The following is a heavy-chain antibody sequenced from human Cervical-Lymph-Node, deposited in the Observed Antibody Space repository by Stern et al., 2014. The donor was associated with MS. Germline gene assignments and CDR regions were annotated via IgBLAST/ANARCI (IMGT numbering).Heavy chain of an antibody. CDR1: GYSFTHFA. CDR2: INTNTGNP. CDR3: ARDPHDYGDRFDY. J-gene: IGHJ4*02. Sequence: VPLLESGSELKKPGASVKISCKASGYSFTHFALNWVRHAPGQGLQWMGWINTNTGNPSYAQAFTGRFVFSLDTSVSTAYLQISSLKAEDTAVYYCARDPHDYGDRFDYWGQGTLVTVSS. V-gene: IGHV7-4-1*02. D-gene: IGHD4-17*01.